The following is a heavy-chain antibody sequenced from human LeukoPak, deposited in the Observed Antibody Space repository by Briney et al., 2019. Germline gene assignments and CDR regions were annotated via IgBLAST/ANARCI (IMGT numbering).Heavy chain of an antibody. CDR1: GFPFSTFW. J-gene: IGHJ3*01. Sequence: GGSLRLSCAASGFPFSTFWMTWVRQAPGKGLEWVANIIQDGSERYYVGSVKGRFTISRDNAKNSLHLQMNSLRAEDTAVYYCAREGASTISHAFDVWGQGTMVTVSS. CDR3: AREGASTISHAFDV. D-gene: IGHD3-16*01. V-gene: IGHV3-7*01. CDR2: IIQDGSER.